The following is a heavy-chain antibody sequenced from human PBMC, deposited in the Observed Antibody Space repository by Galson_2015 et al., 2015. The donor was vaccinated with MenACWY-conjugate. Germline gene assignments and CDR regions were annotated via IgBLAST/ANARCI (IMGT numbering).Heavy chain of an antibody. Sequence: IRQPPGKGLEWIGSIYYSGTTNYNPSLKSRVTISVDTSKNQFSLRLSSVTAADTAVYYCARDDAMDGLDVWGQGTTVTVSS. D-gene: IGHD5-24*01. CDR2: IYYSGTT. CDR3: ARDDAMDGLDV. V-gene: IGHV4-39*07. J-gene: IGHJ6*02.